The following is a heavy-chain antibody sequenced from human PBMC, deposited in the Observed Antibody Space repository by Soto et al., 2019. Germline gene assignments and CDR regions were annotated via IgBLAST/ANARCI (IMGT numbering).Heavy chain of an antibody. D-gene: IGHD3-22*01. CDR2: FDPEDGET. Sequence: GASVKVSCKVSGYTLTELSMHWVRQAPGKGLEWMGGFDPEDGETIYAQKFQGRVTMTEDTSTDTAYMELSSLRSEDTAVYYCATGGHSSGYWPDFDYWGQGTLVTLSS. CDR1: GYTLTELS. CDR3: ATGGHSSGYWPDFDY. J-gene: IGHJ4*02. V-gene: IGHV1-24*01.